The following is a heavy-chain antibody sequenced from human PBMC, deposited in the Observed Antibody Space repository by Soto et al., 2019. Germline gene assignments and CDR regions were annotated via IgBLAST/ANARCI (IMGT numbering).Heavy chain of an antibody. D-gene: IGHD3-22*01. CDR3: ARAAYYCESSGYYPGDY. CDR1: GGTFSSYA. Sequence: SVKVSCKASGGTFSSYAISWVRQAPGQGLEWMGGIIPIFGTANYAQKFQGRVTITADESTSTAYMEVSSLRSEDTAVYYCARAAYYCESSGYYPGDYWGQGTLVTVSS. J-gene: IGHJ4*02. V-gene: IGHV1-69*13. CDR2: IIPIFGTA.